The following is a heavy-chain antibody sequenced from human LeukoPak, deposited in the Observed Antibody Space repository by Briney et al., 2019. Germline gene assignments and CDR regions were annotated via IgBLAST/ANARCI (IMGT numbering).Heavy chain of an antibody. CDR3: ARTSYDSSGYQVWYWFDP. CDR2: IYYSGST. D-gene: IGHD3-22*01. J-gene: IGHJ5*02. Sequence: PSQTLSLTCTVSGGSISSYYWSWIRQPPGKGLEWIGYIYYSGSTNYNPSLKSRVTISVDTSKNQFSLKLSSVTAADTAVYYCARTSYDSSGYQVWYWFDPWGQGTLVTVSS. CDR1: GGSISSYY. V-gene: IGHV4-59*01.